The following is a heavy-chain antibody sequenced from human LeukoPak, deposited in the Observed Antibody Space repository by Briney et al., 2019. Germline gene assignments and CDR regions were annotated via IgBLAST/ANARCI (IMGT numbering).Heavy chain of an antibody. D-gene: IGHD2-2*02. V-gene: IGHV4-4*02. CDR1: GGSISSSNW. CDR3: AREPGVVPAAIALGWFDP. J-gene: IGHJ5*02. CDR2: IYHSGST. Sequence: KSSQTLSLTCAVSGGSISSSNWWSWVRQPPGKGLEWIGEIYHSGSTNYNPSHKSRVTISVDKSKNQFSLKLSSVTAADTAVYYCAREPGVVPAAIALGWFDPWGQGTLVTVSS.